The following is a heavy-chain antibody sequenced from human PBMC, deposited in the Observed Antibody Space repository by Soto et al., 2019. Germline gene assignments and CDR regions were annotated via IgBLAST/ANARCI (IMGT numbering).Heavy chain of an antibody. D-gene: IGHD3-3*01. CDR3: ARAYYDFWTSYHYGMDV. Sequence: QLQLQESGSGLVKPSQTLSLTCAVSGVSISSDGYSWSWIRQPPGKGLEWIGFIYQSGSTYYNPSIKSRGTMSVDRSKNQFSLNLTSVTAADTAVYYCARAYYDFWTSYHYGMDVWGQGTTVTVSS. J-gene: IGHJ6*02. CDR1: GVSISSDGYS. V-gene: IGHV4-30-2*01. CDR2: IYQSGST.